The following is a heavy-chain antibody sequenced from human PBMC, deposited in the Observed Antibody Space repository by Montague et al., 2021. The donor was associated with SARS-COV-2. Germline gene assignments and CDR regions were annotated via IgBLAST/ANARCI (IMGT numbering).Heavy chain of an antibody. V-gene: IGHV4-59*01. Sequence: SETLSLTCSFSGGSISSYYWSWIRLPPGKALDWLGNIYYTGETTHNPSLKSRVTISVDTSRSQFSLRLTSVTAADTAVYFCARFWSGYVDKWSQGTLVTVSS. CDR2: IYYTGET. D-gene: IGHD3-3*01. CDR1: GGSISSYY. CDR3: ARFWSGYVDK. J-gene: IGHJ4*02.